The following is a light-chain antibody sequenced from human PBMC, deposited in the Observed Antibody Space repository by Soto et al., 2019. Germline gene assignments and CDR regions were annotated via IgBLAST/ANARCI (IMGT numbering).Light chain of an antibody. CDR3: CSHAGNSVV. CDR1: SSDVGRYSF. Sequence: QSVLTQPRSVSGSPGQSVTISCTGTSSDVGRYSFVSWYQQHPGKAPKLTLYDIYKRPSGVPDRFSGSKSGNMASLTISGLQAEDETDYYCCSHAGNSVVFGTGTKVTVL. V-gene: IGLV2-11*01. CDR2: DIY. J-gene: IGLJ1*01.